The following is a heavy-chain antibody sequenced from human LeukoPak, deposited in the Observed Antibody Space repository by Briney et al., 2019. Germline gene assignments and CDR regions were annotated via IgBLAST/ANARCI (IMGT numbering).Heavy chain of an antibody. CDR2: ISANNGNT. J-gene: IGHJ5*02. CDR3: ARQIVGATSWFDP. Sequence: SSVPVSCKASGYTFTSYAIIWVRQAPGQGLEWMGWISANNGNTNYAQKLQGRVTMTTDTSTSTDYMELRTLTSDDTAVYYCARQIVGATSWFDPWGQGTLVTVSP. V-gene: IGHV1-18*01. D-gene: IGHD1-26*01. CDR1: GYTFTSYA.